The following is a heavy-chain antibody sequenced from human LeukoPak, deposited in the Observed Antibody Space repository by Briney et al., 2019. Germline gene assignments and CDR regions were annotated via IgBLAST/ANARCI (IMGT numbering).Heavy chain of an antibody. CDR1: GFTFSNYA. V-gene: IGHV3-23*01. CDR3: AQDRSLLYSRWFDP. D-gene: IGHD1-26*01. Sequence: GGSLRLSCAASGFTFSNYAMSWVRQAPGKGLEWVSSISGGGGTTYYADSLKGRFTISRDNSKDTLYLQMNSLRVEDTAVYYCAQDRSLLYSRWFDPWGQGTLVTVPS. J-gene: IGHJ5*02. CDR2: ISGGGGTT.